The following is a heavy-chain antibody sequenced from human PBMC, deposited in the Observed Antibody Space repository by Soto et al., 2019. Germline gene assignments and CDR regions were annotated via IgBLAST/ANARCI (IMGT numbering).Heavy chain of an antibody. V-gene: IGHV3-23*01. D-gene: IGHD3-22*01. Sequence: LRLSCAASGFTFSSYAMSWVRQAPGKGLEWVSAISGSGGSTYYADSVKGRFTISRDNSKNTLYLQMNSLRAEDTAVYYCAKSITVIVVVTTGFDYWGQGTLVTVSS. CDR3: AKSITVIVVVTTGFDY. CDR1: GFTFSSYA. CDR2: ISGSGGST. J-gene: IGHJ4*02.